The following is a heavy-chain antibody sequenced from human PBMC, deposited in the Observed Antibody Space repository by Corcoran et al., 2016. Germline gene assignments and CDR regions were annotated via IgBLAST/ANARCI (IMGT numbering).Heavy chain of an antibody. J-gene: IGHJ4*02. CDR3: AAHRYSDSWSGYYTGYYFDY. CDR2: IYYSGST. D-gene: IGHD3-3*01. CDR1: GGSISSSSYY. V-gene: IGHV4-39*07. Sequence: QQQQESGPGLVKPSETLSLTCTVSGGSISSSSYYWGWIRQPPGKGLEWIGSIYYSGSTYYNPSLKSRVTISVDTSKNQLSLKLSSVTAADTAVHSCAAHRYSDSWSGYYTGYYFDYWGQGTLVTVSS.